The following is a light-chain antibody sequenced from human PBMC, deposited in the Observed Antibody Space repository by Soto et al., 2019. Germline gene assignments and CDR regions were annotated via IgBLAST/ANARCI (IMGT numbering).Light chain of an antibody. CDR3: SSYTSSSTRD. CDR2: DVS. Sequence: QSVLTQPASVSGSPGQSITISCTGTSSDVGGYNYVSWYQQHPGKAPKLMIYDVSNRPSGVSNRFSGSKSGNTASLTISGLQAEYEADYYCSSYTSSSTRDFGTGTKVTVL. V-gene: IGLV2-14*01. CDR1: SSDVGGYNY. J-gene: IGLJ1*01.